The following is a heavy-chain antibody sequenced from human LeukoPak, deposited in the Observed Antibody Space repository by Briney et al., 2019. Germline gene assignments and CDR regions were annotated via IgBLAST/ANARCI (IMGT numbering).Heavy chain of an antibody. J-gene: IGHJ4*02. D-gene: IGHD4-17*01. V-gene: IGHV3-30*18. Sequence: GGSLRLSCAASGFTFSSYGMHWVRQAPGKGLEGVAVISYDGSNKYYADSVKGRFTISRDNSKNTLYLQMNSLRAEDTAVYYCAKRVRDYPYYFDYWGQGTLVTVSS. CDR3: AKRVRDYPYYFDY. CDR1: GFTFSSYG. CDR2: ISYDGSNK.